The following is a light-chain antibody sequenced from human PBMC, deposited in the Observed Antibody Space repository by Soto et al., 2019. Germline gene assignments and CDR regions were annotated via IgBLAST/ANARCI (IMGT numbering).Light chain of an antibody. CDR3: QQYYSYWT. CDR2: RTS. J-gene: IGKJ1*01. V-gene: IGKV1-5*03. CDR1: RSIGTQ. Sequence: DIQITQSPSTLSASVGDRVTITCRASRSIGTQLAWYQQKPGKAPKLLIYRTSSLESGVPSRFSGSGSGTEFTLTISSLQPDDFATFYCQQYYSYWTFGQGTKVDIK.